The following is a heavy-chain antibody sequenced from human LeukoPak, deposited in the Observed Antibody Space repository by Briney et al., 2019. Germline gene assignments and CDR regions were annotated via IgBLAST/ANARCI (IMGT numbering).Heavy chain of an antibody. CDR3: ATGYGYNSY. Sequence: PSETLSLTCTVSGGSVSSGSYYWSWIRQPPGKGLEWIGEINHSGSTNYNPSLKSRVTISVDTSKNQFSLKLSSVTAADTAVYYCATGYGYNSYWGQGTLVTVSS. V-gene: IGHV4-39*07. CDR2: INHSGST. J-gene: IGHJ4*02. D-gene: IGHD5-24*01. CDR1: GGSVSSGSYY.